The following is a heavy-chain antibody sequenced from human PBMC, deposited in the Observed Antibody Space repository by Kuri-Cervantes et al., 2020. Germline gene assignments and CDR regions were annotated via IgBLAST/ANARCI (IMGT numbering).Heavy chain of an antibody. CDR3: ARERGGRSSGYYYYYGMDV. Sequence: GESLKISCAASGFTFSDYYMSWIRQAPGKGLEWVSYISSSGSTIYYADSVKGRFTISRDNPKNSLYLQMNSLRAEDTAVYYCARERGGRSSGYYYYYGMDVWGQGTTVTVSS. V-gene: IGHV3-11*04. CDR1: GFTFSDYY. J-gene: IGHJ6*02. CDR2: ISSSGSTI. D-gene: IGHD3-22*01.